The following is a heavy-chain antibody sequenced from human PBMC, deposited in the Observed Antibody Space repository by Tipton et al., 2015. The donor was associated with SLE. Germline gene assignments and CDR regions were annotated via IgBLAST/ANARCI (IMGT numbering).Heavy chain of an antibody. CDR1: GGSISIGSYY. J-gene: IGHJ4*02. V-gene: IGHV4-61*02. D-gene: IGHD6-19*01. Sequence: TLSLTCSVSGGSISIGSYYWSWLRQPPGKGLEWIGRIYNTGSTNYKSSLQSRVTISLDTSKSQFSLILNSLTAADTAVYYCARGPFQRWPPGAYWGQGTLVTVSS. CDR3: ARGPFQRWPPGAY. CDR2: IYNTGST.